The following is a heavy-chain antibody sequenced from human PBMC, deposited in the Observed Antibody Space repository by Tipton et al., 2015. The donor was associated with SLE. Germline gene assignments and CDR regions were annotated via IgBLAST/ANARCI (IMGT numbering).Heavy chain of an antibody. CDR1: GFTFSSYA. J-gene: IGHJ1*01. CDR2: ISGSGGST. D-gene: IGHD3-3*01. CDR3: ARAGGITIFGVVTPPEYFQH. Sequence: SLRLSCSASGFTFSSYAMHWVRQAPGKGLEWVSAISGSGGSTYYADSVKGRFTISRDNSKNTLYLQMNSLRSEDTAVYYCARAGGITIFGVVTPPEYFQHWGQGTLVTVSS. V-gene: IGHV3-23*01.